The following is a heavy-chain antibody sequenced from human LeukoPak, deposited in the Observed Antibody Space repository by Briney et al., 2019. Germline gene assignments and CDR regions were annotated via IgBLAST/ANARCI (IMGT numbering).Heavy chain of an antibody. J-gene: IGHJ4*02. CDR3: AKDPSPYSSGWYAYFDY. CDR1: GFTFDDYA. D-gene: IGHD6-19*01. V-gene: IGHV3-9*01. CDR2: ISWNSGSI. Sequence: GGSLRLSCAASGFTFDDYAMHWVRQAPGKGLEWVSGISWNSGSIGYADSVKGRFTISRDNAKNSLYLQMNSLRAEDTALYYCAKDPSPYSSGWYAYFDYWGQGTLVTVSS.